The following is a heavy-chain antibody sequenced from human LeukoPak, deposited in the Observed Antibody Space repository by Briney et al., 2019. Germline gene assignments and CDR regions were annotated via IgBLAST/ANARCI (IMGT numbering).Heavy chain of an antibody. CDR3: ARWGRVADTYYYYYGMDV. V-gene: IGHV4-4*02. J-gene: IGHJ6*02. Sequence: SGTLSLTCAVSGGSISSSNWWSWVRQPPGKGLEWIGEIYHSGSTNYNPSLKSRVTISVDKSKNQFSLKLSSVTAADTAVYYCARWGRVADTYYYYYGMDVWGQGTTVTVSS. CDR2: IYHSGST. D-gene: IGHD6-19*01. CDR1: GGSISSSNW.